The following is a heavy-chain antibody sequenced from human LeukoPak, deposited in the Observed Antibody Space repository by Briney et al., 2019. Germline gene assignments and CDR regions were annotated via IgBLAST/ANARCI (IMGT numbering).Heavy chain of an antibody. CDR1: GFTFSTYT. D-gene: IGHD3-22*01. J-gene: IGHJ4*02. CDR2: ISSSSAYI. Sequence: GGSLRLSCAASGFTFSTYTMNWVRQAPGKGPEWVSSISSSSAYIYYADSVTGRFTISRDNAKNSLYLQMNSLRAEDTAVYYCAKALFDSSGYYYAYWGQGTLVTVSS. CDR3: AKALFDSSGYYYAY. V-gene: IGHV3-21*01.